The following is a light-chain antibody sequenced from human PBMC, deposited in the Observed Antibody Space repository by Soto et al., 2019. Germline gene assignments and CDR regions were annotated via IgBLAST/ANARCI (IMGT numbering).Light chain of an antibody. CDR1: ESVRSK. CDR3: QQYINWPPWT. Sequence: EIVMTQSPATLSVSPGERATLSCRASESVRSKLAWYQQKRGQAPRLLIYGVSTRATGIPARFSGSGSETDFTLTFSNLQSEDVAFYYGQQYINWPPWTFGQGTKVEIK. V-gene: IGKV3-15*01. J-gene: IGKJ1*01. CDR2: GVS.